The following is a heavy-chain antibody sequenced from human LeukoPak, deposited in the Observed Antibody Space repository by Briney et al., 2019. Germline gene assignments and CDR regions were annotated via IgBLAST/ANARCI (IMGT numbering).Heavy chain of an antibody. CDR2: IYYSGST. D-gene: IGHD3-10*01. CDR1: GGSISSDSYY. CDR3: ARGRGVYYYYGMDV. Sequence: SETLSLTCTVSGGSISSDSYYWAWIRQPPGKGLEWIASIYYSGSTYYNPSLKSRVTISVDTSKNQFSLKLSSVTAADTAVYYCARGRGVYYYYGMDVWGQGTTVTVSS. V-gene: IGHV4-39*07. J-gene: IGHJ6*02.